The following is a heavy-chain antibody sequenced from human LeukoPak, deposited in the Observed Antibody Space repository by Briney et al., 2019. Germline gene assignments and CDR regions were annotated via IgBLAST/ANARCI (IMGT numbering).Heavy chain of an antibody. V-gene: IGHV4-59*01. D-gene: IGHD3-16*01. CDR3: AKRGGGGGIDL. Sequence: SETLSLTCSISGGFISTYFWTWVRQPPGKGLEWIGNVHYSGNTKYRPSLKSRVTLSVDTSRNDLSLRLTSMTAADTALYYCAKRGGGGGIDLWGQGTMVTVSS. CDR2: VHYSGNT. J-gene: IGHJ3*01. CDR1: GGFISTYF.